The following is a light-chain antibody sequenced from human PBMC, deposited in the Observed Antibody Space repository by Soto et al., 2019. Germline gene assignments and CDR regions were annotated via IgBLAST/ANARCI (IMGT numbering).Light chain of an antibody. CDR1: TGAVTSGHY. J-gene: IGLJ2*01. CDR2: DTA. Sequence: QAVVTQEPSLTVSPGGTVTLTCGSSTGAVTSGHYPYWFQQKPGQAPRTLIYDTATKHSWTPARFSGSLLGGKAALTLSGAQPEDEAEYYCLLSYSGARPLFGGGTKLTVL. V-gene: IGLV7-46*01. CDR3: LLSYSGARPL.